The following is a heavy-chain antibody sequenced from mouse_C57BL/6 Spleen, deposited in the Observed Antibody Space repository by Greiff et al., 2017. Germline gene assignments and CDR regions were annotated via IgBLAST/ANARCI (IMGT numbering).Heavy chain of an antibody. V-gene: IGHV1-55*01. CDR1: GYTFTSYW. Sequence: QVQLQQPGAELVKPGASVKMSCKASGYTFTSYWITWVKQRPGQGLEWIGDIYPGSGSTNYNEKFKSKATLTVDTSSSTAYMQLSSLTSEDSAVYYCAREGGYDYDGHFAYWGQGTLVTVSA. D-gene: IGHD2-4*01. CDR3: AREGGYDYDGHFAY. CDR2: IYPGSGST. J-gene: IGHJ3*01.